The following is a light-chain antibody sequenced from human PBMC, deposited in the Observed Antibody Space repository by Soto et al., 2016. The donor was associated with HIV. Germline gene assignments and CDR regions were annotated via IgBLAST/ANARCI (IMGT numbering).Light chain of an antibody. V-gene: IGLV3-21*03. CDR3: QVWDSGNYHWV. J-gene: IGLJ3*02. CDR1: NIGSKS. Sequence: SYVLTQPSSVSVAPGKTARITCGGNNIGSKSVHWYRQKPGQAPVLVVHDDSGRPSGIPERYSGSNSGNTATLTITRVEVGDEADYYCQVWDSGNYHWVFGGGTKMTVL. CDR2: DDS.